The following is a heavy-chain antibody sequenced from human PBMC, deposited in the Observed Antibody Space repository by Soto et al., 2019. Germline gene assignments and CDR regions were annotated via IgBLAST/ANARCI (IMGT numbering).Heavy chain of an antibody. CDR1: GGSVSSGSYY. J-gene: IGHJ5*02. Sequence: SETLSLTCTVAGGSVSSGSYYWSWIRQPPGKGLEWIGYIYYSGSTNYNPSLKSRVTISVDTSKNQFSLKLSSVTAADTAVYYCARDHGSSRPEGWFDPWGQGTLVTVSS. CDR2: IYYSGST. CDR3: ARDHGSSRPEGWFDP. D-gene: IGHD6-6*01. V-gene: IGHV4-61*01.